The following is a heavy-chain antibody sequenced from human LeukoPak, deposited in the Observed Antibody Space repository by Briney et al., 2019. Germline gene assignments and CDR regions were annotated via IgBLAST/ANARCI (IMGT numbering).Heavy chain of an antibody. V-gene: IGHV3-30*02. CDR1: GFIFSKYG. Sequence: GGSLRLSCSVSGFIFSKYGMHWVRQAPGKGLEWVTFIRYDGTNQFYADSVKGRFTISRDNSKNTLYLQMNSLRPEDTAVYYCATASPHMSTSGPGVYWGQGTLVTVSS. J-gene: IGHJ4*02. CDR2: IRYDGTNQ. CDR3: ATASPHMSTSGPGVY. D-gene: IGHD5/OR15-5a*01.